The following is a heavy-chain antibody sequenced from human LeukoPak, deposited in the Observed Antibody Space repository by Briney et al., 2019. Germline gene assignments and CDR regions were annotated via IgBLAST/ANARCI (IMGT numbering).Heavy chain of an antibody. J-gene: IGHJ4*02. CDR2: FDPEDGDT. Sequence: ASVKVSCKVSGYSLTELSIHWVRQAPGKGLEWMGGFDPEDGDTIYAQKFQGRVTMTEDTSTDTAYMALRSLRSEDTAVYYCATTVFGMTTAISYFDYWGQGTLVTVSS. V-gene: IGHV1-24*01. CDR3: ATTVFGMTTAISYFDY. CDR1: GYSLTELS. D-gene: IGHD4-11*01.